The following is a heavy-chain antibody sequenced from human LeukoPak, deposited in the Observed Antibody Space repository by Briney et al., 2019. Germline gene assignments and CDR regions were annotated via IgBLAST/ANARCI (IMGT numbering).Heavy chain of an antibody. CDR2: IYHSGST. CDR1: GGSFSGYY. J-gene: IGHJ4*02. Sequence: SETLSLTCAVYGGSFSGYYWSWIRQPPGKGLEWIGEIYHSGSTNYNPSLKSRVTISVDTSKNQFSLKLSSVTAADTAVYYCARGHLGRYLGAYYFDYWGQGTLVTVSS. D-gene: IGHD3-9*01. V-gene: IGHV4-34*01. CDR3: ARGHLGRYLGAYYFDY.